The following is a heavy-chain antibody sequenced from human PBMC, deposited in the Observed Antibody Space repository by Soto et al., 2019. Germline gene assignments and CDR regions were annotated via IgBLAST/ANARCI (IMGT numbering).Heavy chain of an antibody. V-gene: IGHV4-30-2*01. Sequence: QLRLQESGSGLVKPSQTLSLTCAVSGGSISSGGYSWSWIRQPAGKGLEWIGYIYHSGSTYYNPSLKSRVTISVDRSKNQFSLKLSSVTAADTAVYYCAAGGGLPRYYWAQGTMVTVSS. D-gene: IGHD5-12*01. CDR2: IYHSGST. CDR1: GGSISSGGYS. J-gene: IGHJ4*02. CDR3: AAGGGLPRYY.